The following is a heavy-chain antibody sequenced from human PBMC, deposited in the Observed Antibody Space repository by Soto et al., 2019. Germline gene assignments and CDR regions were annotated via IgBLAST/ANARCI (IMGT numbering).Heavy chain of an antibody. J-gene: IGHJ3*02. CDR1: GYPVTAYY. Sequence: QLHLVQSGAVVKKPGASVTVSCSASGYPVTAYYMHWVRQAPGRGIEWMGGINPATGAAKYTQTFQGRVTMARDTSTSTVFMDLGGMTSEDTAVFYCARGGGVGVAGSAAFDMWGQGTLVTVSS. CDR2: INPATGAA. CDR3: ARGGGVGVAGSAAFDM. V-gene: IGHV1-2*02. D-gene: IGHD3-3*01.